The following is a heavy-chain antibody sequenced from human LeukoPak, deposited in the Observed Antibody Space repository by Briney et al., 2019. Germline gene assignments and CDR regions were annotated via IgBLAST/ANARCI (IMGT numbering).Heavy chain of an antibody. CDR3: ATVLRGRNYGHDAFDI. Sequence: ASVKVSCKASGYTFTSYGISWVRQAPGQGLEWMGWISAYNGNTNYAQKLQGRVTMTTDTSTSTAYMELRSLRSEDTAVYYCATVLRGRNYGHDAFDIWGQGTMVTVSS. CDR2: ISAYNGNT. V-gene: IGHV1-18*01. J-gene: IGHJ3*02. CDR1: GYTFTSYG. D-gene: IGHD1-7*01.